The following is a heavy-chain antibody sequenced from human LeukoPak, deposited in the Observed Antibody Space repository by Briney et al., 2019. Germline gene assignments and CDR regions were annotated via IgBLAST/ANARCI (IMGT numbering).Heavy chain of an antibody. V-gene: IGHV4-31*03. CDR3: ARDAAYYYDSSGYYGWYFDL. J-gene: IGHJ2*01. Sequence: SETLSLTCTVSGGSISSGGYWWSWIRQHPGKGLEWIAYIYHSGSTYYNPSLKSRAYISVATSKEQFSLTLSSVTAADTAVYYCARDAAYYYDSSGYYGWYFDLWGRGTLVTVSS. CDR1: GGSISSGGYW. D-gene: IGHD3-22*01. CDR2: IYHSGST.